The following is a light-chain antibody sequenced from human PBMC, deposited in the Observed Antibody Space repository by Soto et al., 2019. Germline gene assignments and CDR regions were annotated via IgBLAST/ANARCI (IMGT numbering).Light chain of an antibody. CDR3: QQVNSSPFT. CDR1: QGISNY. V-gene: IGKV1-9*01. J-gene: IGKJ3*01. CDR2: AAS. Sequence: DIQLTQSPSFLSASIGDKVTITCRASQGISNYLAWFQQKPGKAPKLLIFAASTLQSGVPSRFSGSGSGTEFTLTISSLQPEDFATYWCQQVNSSPFTFGPGTKVHIK.